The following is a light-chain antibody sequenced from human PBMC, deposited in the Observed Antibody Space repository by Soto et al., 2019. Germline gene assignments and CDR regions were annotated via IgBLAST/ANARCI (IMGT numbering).Light chain of an antibody. Sequence: QSALTQPASVSGSPGQSITISCTGTSSDVGGYNYVSWYQQHPGKAPKLMIYEVSNRPSGVSNRFSGSKSGNTASLTISGLQAEYEADYYCSSYTSSSTRRVFGTGTKLTVL. CDR2: EVS. J-gene: IGLJ1*01. CDR3: SSYTSSSTRRV. V-gene: IGLV2-14*01. CDR1: SSDVGGYNY.